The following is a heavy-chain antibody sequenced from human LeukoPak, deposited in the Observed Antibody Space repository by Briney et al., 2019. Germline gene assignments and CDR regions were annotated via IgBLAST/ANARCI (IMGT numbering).Heavy chain of an antibody. Sequence: GGSLRLSCAASGFTFSSYAMSWVRQAPGKGLEWVANIKQDGREKYYVDSVKGRFTISRDNAKNSLYLQMNSLRAEDTAVYYCARGQTTVTNWGQGTLVTVSS. J-gene: IGHJ4*02. CDR1: GFTFSSYA. D-gene: IGHD4-17*01. CDR2: IKQDGREK. CDR3: ARGQTTVTN. V-gene: IGHV3-7*03.